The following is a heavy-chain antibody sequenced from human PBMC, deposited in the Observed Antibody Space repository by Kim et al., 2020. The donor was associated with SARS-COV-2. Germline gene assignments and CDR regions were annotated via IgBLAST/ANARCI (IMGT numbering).Heavy chain of an antibody. CDR2: INGGNAKT. Sequence: AMHWVRRAPGQRLEWMGWINGGNAKTKYSQNFQGRITMTRDTSASTAYMELSSLRSEDTAVYYCVRGRENYFDYWGQGTLVTVSS. CDR1: A. CDR3: VRGRENYFDY. V-gene: IGHV1-3*01. J-gene: IGHJ4*02. D-gene: IGHD1-26*01.